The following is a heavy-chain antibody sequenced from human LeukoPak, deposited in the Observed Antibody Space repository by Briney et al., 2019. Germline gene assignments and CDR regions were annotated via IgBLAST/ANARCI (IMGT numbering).Heavy chain of an antibody. V-gene: IGHV1-2*02. CDR2: INCNSGDT. Sequence: ASVKVSCRASGHTFTGNYIHWVRQAPGQGLEWMGRINCNSGDTNLAQKFQGRFTMTRDTSIHTAYMEMSGLTSDDTAVYYCGRDEGGYWGQGTLVIVSS. J-gene: IGHJ4*02. CDR1: GHTFTGNY. CDR3: GRDEGGY. D-gene: IGHD1-26*01.